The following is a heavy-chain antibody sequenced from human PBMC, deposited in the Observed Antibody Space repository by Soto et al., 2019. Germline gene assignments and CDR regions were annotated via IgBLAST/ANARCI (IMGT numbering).Heavy chain of an antibody. V-gene: IGHV3-48*01. CDR1: EFTFSSFN. Sequence: EVQLVESGGGLVQPGESLRLSCAASEFTFSSFNMHWVRQAPGKGLEWVSYISASSTTVYYGDSVKGRFTISRDNAKNPLYLKMTTLRAEDPAFYYGAKIYVREGNRIANYGGRETWSPSPQ. CDR3: AKIYVREGNRIANY. J-gene: IGHJ4*02. CDR2: ISASSTTV. D-gene: IGHD2-21*01.